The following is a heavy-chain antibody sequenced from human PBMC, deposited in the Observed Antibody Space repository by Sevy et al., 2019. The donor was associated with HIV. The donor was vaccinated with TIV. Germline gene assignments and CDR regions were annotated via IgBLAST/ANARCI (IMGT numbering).Heavy chain of an antibody. CDR2: IRYDGSNK. Sequence: GGSLRLSCAASGFTFSSYGMHWVRQAPGKGLEWVAFIRYDGSNKYYADSVKSRFTISRDNSKNTLYLQMNSLRAEDTAVYYCAKERYSGYAAFDYWGQGTLVTVSS. J-gene: IGHJ4*02. V-gene: IGHV3-30*02. D-gene: IGHD5-12*01. CDR1: GFTFSSYG. CDR3: AKERYSGYAAFDY.